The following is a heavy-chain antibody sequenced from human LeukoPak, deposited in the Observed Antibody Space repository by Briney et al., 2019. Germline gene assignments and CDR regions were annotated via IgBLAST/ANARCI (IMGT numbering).Heavy chain of an antibody. D-gene: IGHD1-14*01. CDR2: IKSKTDGGTT. Sequence: GGSLRLSCAASGVTFSNAWMSWVRQAPGKGLEWVGRIKSKTDGGTTDYAAPVKGRFTISRDDSKNTLYLQMNSLKTEDTAVYYCTTDFGVPDSPVGYWGQGTLVTVSS. V-gene: IGHV3-15*01. CDR1: GVTFSNAW. J-gene: IGHJ4*02. CDR3: TTDFGVPDSPVGY.